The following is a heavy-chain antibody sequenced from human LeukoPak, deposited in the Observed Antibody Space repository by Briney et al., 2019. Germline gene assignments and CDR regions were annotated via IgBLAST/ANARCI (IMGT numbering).Heavy chain of an antibody. J-gene: IGHJ4*02. Sequence: ASVKVSCKASGYIFTNYGISWVRQAPGQGLAWMGWISAYNDNTNYAQKVRGRLTMTADTSTSTAYMELKSLRSDDTAVYYCARGLGSGSYYAYWGQGTLVTVSS. CDR2: ISAYNDNT. CDR3: ARGLGSGSYYAY. D-gene: IGHD3-10*02. CDR1: GYIFTNYG. V-gene: IGHV1-18*01.